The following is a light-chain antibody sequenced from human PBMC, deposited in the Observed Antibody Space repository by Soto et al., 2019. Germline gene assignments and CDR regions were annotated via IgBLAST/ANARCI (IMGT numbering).Light chain of an antibody. J-gene: IGKJ1*01. Sequence: VLTQSPGTLSLSPGERATLSCRASQRVSSNKFAWYQQKPGQAPRLLIYSTSNRATGIPDRFRGSGSWTDFTLTINRLEPVDFAVYYCQQYGDSQTFGQGTKVEIK. CDR2: STS. V-gene: IGKV3-20*01. CDR1: QRVSSNK. CDR3: QQYGDSQT.